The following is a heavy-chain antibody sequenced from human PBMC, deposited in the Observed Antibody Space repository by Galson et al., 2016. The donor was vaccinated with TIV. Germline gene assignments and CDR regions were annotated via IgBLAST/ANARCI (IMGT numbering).Heavy chain of an antibody. CDR3: ARDSVSFGSGSYYPSSFDY. Sequence: SVKVSCKASGATFSRYAFNWVRQAPGQGLEWKGRIIPIFDTTNYAQNFQGRVTIIADKSTNTVYMEVSRLRSDDTAVYYCARDSVSFGSGSYYPSSFDYWGQGTLVTVSS. D-gene: IGHD3-10*01. V-gene: IGHV1-69*06. CDR2: IIPIFDTT. CDR1: GATFSRYA. J-gene: IGHJ4*02.